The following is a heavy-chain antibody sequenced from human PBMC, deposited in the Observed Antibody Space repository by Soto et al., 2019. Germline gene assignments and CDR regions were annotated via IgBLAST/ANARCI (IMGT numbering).Heavy chain of an antibody. V-gene: IGHV5-51*01. CDR1: GYSFTSYW. J-gene: IGHJ6*02. D-gene: IGHD3-3*01. Sequence: GESLKISCKGSGYSFTSYWIGWVRQMPGKGLEWMGIIYPGDSDTRYSPSFQGQVTISADKSISTAYLQWSSLKASDTAMYYCARRPIFGVGIRGNGMDVWGHGTTVSVSS. CDR3: ARRPIFGVGIRGNGMDV. CDR2: IYPGDSDT.